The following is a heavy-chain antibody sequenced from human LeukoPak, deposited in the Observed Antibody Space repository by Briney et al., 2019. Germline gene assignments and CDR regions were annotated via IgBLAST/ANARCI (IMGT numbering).Heavy chain of an antibody. J-gene: IGHJ4*02. CDR2: IKQDGSEK. V-gene: IGHV3-7*01. CDR1: GFTFNSYW. Sequence: GGSLRLSCAASGFTFNSYWMSWVRQASGKGLEWVANIKQDGSEKYYVDSVKGRFTISRDNAKNSVYLQMNSLRAEDTAVYYCARQLGGSGSYWGQGTLVTVSS. D-gene: IGHD3-10*01. CDR3: ARQLGGSGSY.